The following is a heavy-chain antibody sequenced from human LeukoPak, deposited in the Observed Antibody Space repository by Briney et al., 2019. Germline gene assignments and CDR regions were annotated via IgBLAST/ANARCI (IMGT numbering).Heavy chain of an antibody. CDR3: ARGERIRSGYCGGDCYSVG. D-gene: IGHD2-21*02. CDR1: GYTFTGYY. J-gene: IGHJ4*02. V-gene: IGHV1-2*02. Sequence: ASVKVSCKASGYTFTGYYMHWVRQAPGQGLEWMGWIKPNSGGTNYAQKFQGRVTMTRDTSISTAYMELSRLRSDDTAVYYCARGERIRSGYCGGDCYSVGWGQGTLVTVSS. CDR2: IKPNSGGT.